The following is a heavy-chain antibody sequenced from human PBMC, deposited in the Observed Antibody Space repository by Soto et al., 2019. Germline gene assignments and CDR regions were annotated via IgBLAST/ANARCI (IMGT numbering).Heavy chain of an antibody. J-gene: IGHJ4*02. CDR2: IIPIFGTA. CDR1: GGTFSSYA. CDR3: ASSPVGYGGYGHGGGRYFDY. Sequence: QVQLVQSGAEVKKPGSSVKVSCKASGGTFSSYAISWVRQAPGQGLEWMGGIIPIFGTANYAQKFQGRVTITADESTSTAYMELSSMRSEDTAVYYCASSPVGYGGYGHGGGRYFDYWGQGTLGTVSS. D-gene: IGHD5-12*01. V-gene: IGHV1-69*01.